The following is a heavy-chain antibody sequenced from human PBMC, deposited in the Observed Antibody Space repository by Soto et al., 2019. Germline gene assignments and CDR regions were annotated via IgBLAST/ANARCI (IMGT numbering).Heavy chain of an antibody. Sequence: SQTLSLTCAISGDSVSSNSAAWTWIRQSPSRGLEWLGRTYYRSKWYSDYAVSVKSRITINPDTSKNQFSLRLDSLTPGDTAVYYCARGRAWHWIFDYWGPGTLATVAS. D-gene: IGHD1-1*01. CDR2: TYYRSKWYS. V-gene: IGHV6-1*01. CDR3: ARGRAWHWIFDY. J-gene: IGHJ4*02. CDR1: GDSVSSNSAA.